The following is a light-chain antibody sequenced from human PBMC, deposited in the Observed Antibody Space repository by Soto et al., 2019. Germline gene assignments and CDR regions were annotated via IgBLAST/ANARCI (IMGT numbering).Light chain of an antibody. CDR2: KAS. Sequence: DIQMTQSPSTLSASVGDRVIITCRASQSISSWLAWYQQKPGKAPKLLIYKASTLESGVPSRFSGSGSGTDFTLTISSLQPDDFATYYCQRYDTYWTFGQGTKVEIK. V-gene: IGKV1-5*03. CDR1: QSISSW. CDR3: QRYDTYWT. J-gene: IGKJ1*01.